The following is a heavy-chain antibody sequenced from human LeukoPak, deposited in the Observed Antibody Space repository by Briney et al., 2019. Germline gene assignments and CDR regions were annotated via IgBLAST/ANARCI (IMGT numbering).Heavy chain of an antibody. V-gene: IGHV4-34*01. CDR2: INHSGST. CDR3: ASTYCGGDCYSRIRYYYYYYMDV. Sequence: GSLRLSCVVSGFIFSNYAMTWVRQPPGKGLEWIGEINHSGSTNYNPSLKSRVTISVDTSKNQFSLKLSSVTAADTAVYYCASTYCGGDCYSRIRYYYYYYMDVWGKGTTVTVSS. D-gene: IGHD2-21*01. CDR1: GFIFSNYA. J-gene: IGHJ6*03.